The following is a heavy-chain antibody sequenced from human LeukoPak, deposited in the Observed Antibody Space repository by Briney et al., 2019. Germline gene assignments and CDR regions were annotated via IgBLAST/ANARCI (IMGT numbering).Heavy chain of an antibody. Sequence: GSLRLSCAASGFIFSDYWMHWVRQAPGRGLEWVANIKQDGSERYYVDSVKGRFTITRDNAKNSLSLQMNSLRAEDTAVYYCAKDLCGGDCYSAFDIWGQGTMVTVSS. CDR1: GFIFSDYW. D-gene: IGHD2-21*02. CDR2: IKQDGSER. V-gene: IGHV3-7*01. CDR3: AKDLCGGDCYSAFDI. J-gene: IGHJ3*02.